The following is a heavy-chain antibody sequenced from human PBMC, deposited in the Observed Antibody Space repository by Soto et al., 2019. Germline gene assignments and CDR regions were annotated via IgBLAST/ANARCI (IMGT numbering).Heavy chain of an antibody. Sequence: GASVKVSCKVSGYTLSKLSMHWVRQAPGKGLEWMGGFDPEDGETIHAQKFQGRVTMTEDTSTNTAYMELNSLRAEDTAVYYCAKDPAGYCSGTICYYFDYWGQGTLVTVSS. CDR2: FDPEDGET. J-gene: IGHJ4*02. CDR1: GYTLSKLS. D-gene: IGHD2-15*01. V-gene: IGHV1-24*01. CDR3: AKDPAGYCSGTICYYFDY.